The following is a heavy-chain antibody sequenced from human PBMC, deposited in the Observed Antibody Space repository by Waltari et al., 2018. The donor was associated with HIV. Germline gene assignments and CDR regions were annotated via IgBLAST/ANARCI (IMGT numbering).Heavy chain of an antibody. CDR3: ARDSYYYDSSGFFPDF. CDR1: GYTFTAYY. Sequence: QVQLVQSGAEVKKPGAPVKVSCKASGYTFTAYYMHWVRQAPGQGLEWMGRINLNSGDTNYGQKFQGRVTMTRDTSISTAYMELSRLRSDDTAVYYCARDSYYYDSSGFFPDFWGQGTLVTVSS. D-gene: IGHD3-22*01. J-gene: IGHJ4*02. CDR2: INLNSGDT. V-gene: IGHV1-2*06.